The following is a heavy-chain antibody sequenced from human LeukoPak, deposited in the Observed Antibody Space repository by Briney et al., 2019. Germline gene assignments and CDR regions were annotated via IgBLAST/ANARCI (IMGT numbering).Heavy chain of an antibody. V-gene: IGHV3-23*01. CDR3: AKTPPSIAAVHPGAHFDY. CDR1: GFTFSDYA. D-gene: IGHD6-13*01. J-gene: IGHJ4*02. Sequence: GGSLRLSCAASGFTFSDYALGWVRQAPGRGLEWVATLSGSGAGTYYSDSVQGRFTISRDNSKNTLYLQMNSLRAEDTAVYYCAKTPPSIAAVHPGAHFDYWGQGTLVTVSS. CDR2: LSGSGAGT.